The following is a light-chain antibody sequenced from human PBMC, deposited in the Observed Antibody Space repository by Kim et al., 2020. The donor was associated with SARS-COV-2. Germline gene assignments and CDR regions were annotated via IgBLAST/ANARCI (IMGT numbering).Light chain of an antibody. CDR3: ATWDSSLSVGV. J-gene: IGLJ3*02. Sequence: QSVLTQPPSVSATPGQKVTISCSGSRSNIGNNPVSWYQQFPGTAPKLITYDNDKRTSGIPDRFSSSTSGTSATLGITGLRTGDEADYYCATWDSSLSVGVFGGGTQLTV. CDR2: DND. V-gene: IGLV1-51*01. CDR1: RSNIGNNP.